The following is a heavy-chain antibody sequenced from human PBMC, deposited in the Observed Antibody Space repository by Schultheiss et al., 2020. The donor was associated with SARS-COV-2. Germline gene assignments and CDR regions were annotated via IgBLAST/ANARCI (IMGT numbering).Heavy chain of an antibody. Sequence: SETLSLTCTVSGGSISSYHWSWIRQPPGKGLEWIGYIYYSGSTNYNPSLKSRVTISVDTSRNQFSLKMKSVTAADTAVYYCARGSSGGDDYWGQGTLVTVSS. CDR2: IYYSGST. J-gene: IGHJ4*02. D-gene: IGHD3-16*01. CDR1: GGSISSYH. CDR3: ARGSSGGDDY. V-gene: IGHV4-59*12.